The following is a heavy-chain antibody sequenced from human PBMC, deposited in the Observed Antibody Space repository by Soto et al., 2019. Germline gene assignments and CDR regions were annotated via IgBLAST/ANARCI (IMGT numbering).Heavy chain of an antibody. V-gene: IGHV3-23*01. D-gene: IGHD3-9*01. CDR2: VNNGGGGT. Sequence: PGGSLRLSCAASGFTFSNYAMTWVRQAPGKGPEWISTVNNGGGGTYYADSVKGRFTISRDNSKNTLYLQMNSLRAEDTAVYYCARDGEYYDILTGSQPSFDYWGQGTLVTVSS. CDR1: GFTFSNYA. J-gene: IGHJ4*02. CDR3: ARDGEYYDILTGSQPSFDY.